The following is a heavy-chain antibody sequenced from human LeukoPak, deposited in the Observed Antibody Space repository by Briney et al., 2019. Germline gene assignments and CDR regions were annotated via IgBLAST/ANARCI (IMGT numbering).Heavy chain of an antibody. D-gene: IGHD3-10*01. Sequence: GGSLRLSCAASGFTFSSYAMSWVRQAPGKGLEWVSSISYSSSYIYYADSVKGRFTISRDNAKNSLYLQMNSLRAEDTAVYYCARDRGTAFDIWGQGTMVTVSS. J-gene: IGHJ3*02. CDR1: GFTFSSYA. CDR3: ARDRGTAFDI. CDR2: ISYSSSYI. V-gene: IGHV3-21*01.